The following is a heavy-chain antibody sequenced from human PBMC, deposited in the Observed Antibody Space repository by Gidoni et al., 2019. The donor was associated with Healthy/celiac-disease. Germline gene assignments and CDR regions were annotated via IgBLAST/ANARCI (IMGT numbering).Heavy chain of an antibody. CDR2: INAGNGNT. CDR1: GYTFTSYA. J-gene: IGHJ6*04. CDR3: ARDLVAAAGLSYYYYGMDV. Sequence: QVQLVHSVAEVKKPGASVKVSCKASGYTFTSYAMHWVRQAPGQRLEWMGWINAGNGNTKYSQKCQGRVTITRETSASTAYMELSSLRSEDTAVYYCARDLVAAAGLSYYYYGMDVWGKGTTVTVSS. D-gene: IGHD6-13*01. V-gene: IGHV1-3*01.